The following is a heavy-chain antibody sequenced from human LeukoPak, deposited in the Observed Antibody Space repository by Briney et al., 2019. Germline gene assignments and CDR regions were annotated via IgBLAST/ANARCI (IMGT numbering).Heavy chain of an antibody. CDR2: IKSKTDGGTT. J-gene: IGHJ4*02. D-gene: IGHD3-22*01. Sequence: PGGSLRLSCAASGFTFSNAWMSWVRQAPGKGLEWVGRIKSKTDGGTTDYAAPVKGGFTISRDDSKNTLYLQMNSLKTEDTAVYYCTTDAAGDYDSSGPYYFDYWGQGTLVTVSS. V-gene: IGHV3-15*01. CDR1: GFTFSNAW. CDR3: TTDAAGDYDSSGPYYFDY.